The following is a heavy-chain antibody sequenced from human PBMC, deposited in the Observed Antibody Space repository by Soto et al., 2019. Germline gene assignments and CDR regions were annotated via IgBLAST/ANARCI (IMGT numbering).Heavy chain of an antibody. V-gene: IGHV1-18*01. Sequence: EASVKVSCKASGYTFTSYGISWVRQAPGQGLEWMGWISAYNGNTNYAQKLQGRVTMTTDTSTSTAYMELRSLRSDDTAVYYCARIIGYCSGGSCYFDYWGQGTLVTVSS. D-gene: IGHD2-15*01. CDR3: ARIIGYCSGGSCYFDY. CDR1: GYTFTSYG. J-gene: IGHJ4*02. CDR2: ISAYNGNT.